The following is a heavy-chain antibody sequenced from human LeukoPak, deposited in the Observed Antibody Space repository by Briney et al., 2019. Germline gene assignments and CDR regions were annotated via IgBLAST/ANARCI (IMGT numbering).Heavy chain of an antibody. J-gene: IGHJ5*02. CDR3: ANDSHCSSTSCYNNWFDP. D-gene: IGHD2-2*01. V-gene: IGHV3-23*01. Sequence: PGGSLRLSCAASGFTFSSYAMSWVRQAPGKGLEWVSAISGSGGSTYYADSVKGRFTISRDNSKNTLYLQMNSLRAEDTAVYYCANDSHCSSTSCYNNWFDPWGQGTLVTVSS. CDR2: ISGSGGST. CDR1: GFTFSSYA.